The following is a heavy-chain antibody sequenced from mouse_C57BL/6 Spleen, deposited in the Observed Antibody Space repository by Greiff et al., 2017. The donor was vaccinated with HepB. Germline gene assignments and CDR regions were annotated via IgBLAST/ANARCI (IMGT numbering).Heavy chain of an antibody. CDR3: ARGGVKLESYAMDY. D-gene: IGHD2-1*01. Sequence: EVKLVESGGGLVKPGGSLKLSCAASGFTFSSYAMSWVRQTPEKRLEWVATISDGGSYTYYPDNVKGRFTISRDNAKNNLYLQMSHLKSEDKAMYYCARGGVKLESYAMDYWGQGTSVTVSS. CDR2: ISDGGSYT. J-gene: IGHJ4*01. V-gene: IGHV5-4*03. CDR1: GFTFSSYA.